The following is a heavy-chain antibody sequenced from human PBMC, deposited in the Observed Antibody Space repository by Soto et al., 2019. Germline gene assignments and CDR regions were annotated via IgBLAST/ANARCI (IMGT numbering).Heavy chain of an antibody. CDR1: GLTFRTYW. J-gene: IGHJ4*02. D-gene: IGHD2-15*01. V-gene: IGHV3-74*03. Sequence: EVHLVESGGGLVQPGGSLRLSCAASGLTFRTYWVIWVRQAPGKGLVWVSRVYNDGDTTMHAASVTGRFTISRDNAKNTVHLQMSGLRVEDTAMYYCEIRPGYSTGGDYWGQGTLVTVSS. CDR2: VYNDGDTT. CDR3: EIRPGYSTGGDY.